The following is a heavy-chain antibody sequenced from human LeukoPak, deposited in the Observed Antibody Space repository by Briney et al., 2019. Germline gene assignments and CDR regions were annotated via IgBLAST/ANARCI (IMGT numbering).Heavy chain of an antibody. CDR2: ISSSSNYI. V-gene: IGHV3-21*01. J-gene: IGHJ4*02. CDR1: GFTFSNYN. CDR3: ARRSPNYYFDY. Sequence: SGGSLRLSCAASGFTFSNYNMNWVRQAPGKGLEWVSSISSSSNYIYYADSVKGRFTISRDNAKNSLYLQMNSLRAEDTAVYYCARRSPNYYFDYWGQGTPVTVSS.